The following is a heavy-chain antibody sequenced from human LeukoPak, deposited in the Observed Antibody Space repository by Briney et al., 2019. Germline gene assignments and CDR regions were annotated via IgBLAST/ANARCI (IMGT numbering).Heavy chain of an antibody. J-gene: IGHJ4*02. CDR2: INHSGST. CDR1: GGSFSGYY. D-gene: IGHD3-9*01. Sequence: SETLSLTYAVYGGSFSGYYWSWIRQPPGKGLEWIGEINHSGSTNYNPSLKSRVTISVDTSKNQFSLKLSSVTAADTAVYYCARGRNVLRYFDWSPEHYWGQGTLVTVSS. V-gene: IGHV4-34*01. CDR3: ARGRNVLRYFDWSPEHY.